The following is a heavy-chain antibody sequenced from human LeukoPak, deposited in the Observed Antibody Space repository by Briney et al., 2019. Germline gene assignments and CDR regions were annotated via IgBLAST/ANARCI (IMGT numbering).Heavy chain of an antibody. CDR3: ARYQVVRGVSGPNYYMDV. CDR2: ISSSSSYI. D-gene: IGHD3-10*01. V-gene: IGHV3-21*01. Sequence: PGGSLRLSCAASGFTFSSYSMNWVRQAPGKGLEWVSSISSSSSYIYYADSVKGRFTISRDNAKNSLYLQMNSLRAEDTAVYYCARYQVVRGVSGPNYYMDVWGKGTTVTVSS. CDR1: GFTFSSYS. J-gene: IGHJ6*03.